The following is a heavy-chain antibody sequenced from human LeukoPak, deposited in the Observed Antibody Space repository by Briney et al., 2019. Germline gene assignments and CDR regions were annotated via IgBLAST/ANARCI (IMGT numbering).Heavy chain of an antibody. CDR2: ISDDGNNK. J-gene: IGHJ3*02. CDR3: ASVDDLDAFAM. CDR1: GFTFSSYA. Sequence: GGSLRLSCAASGFTFSSYAMHWVRQAPGKEREWVAVISDDGNNKYYADSVKGRFTISRDNSKNTLYLQMNSLRGEDTAVYYCASVDDLDAFAMWGQGTMVTVSS. V-gene: IGHV3-30*04. D-gene: IGHD5-12*01.